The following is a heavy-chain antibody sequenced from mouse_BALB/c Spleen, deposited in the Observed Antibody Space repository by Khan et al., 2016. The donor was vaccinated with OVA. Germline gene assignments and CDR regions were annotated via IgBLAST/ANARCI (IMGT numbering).Heavy chain of an antibody. J-gene: IGHJ4*01. Sequence: VELVESGPGLVAPSQSLSITCTVSGFSLTSYGVNWVRQPPGKGLEWLGVIWGDGNTHYHSALISRLSISKDNSKSQVFLKLNSLQTDDTATYYCAKFDGIFYAMDYWGQGTSVTVSS. D-gene: IGHD2-3*01. CDR3: AKFDGIFYAMDY. V-gene: IGHV2-3*01. CDR2: IWGDGNT. CDR1: GFSLTSYG.